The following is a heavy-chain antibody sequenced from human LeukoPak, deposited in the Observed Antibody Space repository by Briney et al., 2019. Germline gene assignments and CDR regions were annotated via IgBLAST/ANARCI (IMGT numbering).Heavy chain of an antibody. V-gene: IGHV4-59*08. CDR3: ARLATDSDILTGSDY. CDR1: GGSISGYY. CDR2: IYSSGIT. Sequence: PSETLSLTRTVSGGSISGYYWSWVRQPPLKGLEWIGYIYSSGITRYSPSLKSRLTISVDTSKNQFSLRLSSVTAADTALYYCARLATDSDILTGSDYWGQGTLATVSS. D-gene: IGHD3-9*01. J-gene: IGHJ4*02.